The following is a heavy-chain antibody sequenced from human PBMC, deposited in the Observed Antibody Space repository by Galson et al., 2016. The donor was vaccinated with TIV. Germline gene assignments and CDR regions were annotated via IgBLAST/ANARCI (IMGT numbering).Heavy chain of an antibody. CDR3: ARQNDYLYYFNY. V-gene: IGHV3-53*05. CDR2: IYTNGRT. J-gene: IGHJ4*02. Sequence: SLRLSCAASGVILSNNYMSWVRQAPGKGLEWISVIYTNGRTFYADSVKGRFTNSRDSSKNTLYLQMNSLRPEDTALYYCARQNDYLYYFNYWGQGTLVTVSS. D-gene: IGHD4/OR15-4a*01. CDR1: GVILSNNY.